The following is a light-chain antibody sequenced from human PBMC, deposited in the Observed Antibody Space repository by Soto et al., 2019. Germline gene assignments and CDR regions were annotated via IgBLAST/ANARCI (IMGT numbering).Light chain of an antibody. CDR1: QSVSSSY. J-gene: IGKJ2*02. V-gene: IGKV3-20*01. Sequence: EIVLTQSPGTLSLSPGERANLSCRASQSVSSSYLAWYRQKPGQAPRLLIYGASSRATGIPDRVSGSGSGTDFTLTISRLEPEDFAVYYCQQYGSSPCTFGQGTKLQIK. CDR3: QQYGSSPCT. CDR2: GAS.